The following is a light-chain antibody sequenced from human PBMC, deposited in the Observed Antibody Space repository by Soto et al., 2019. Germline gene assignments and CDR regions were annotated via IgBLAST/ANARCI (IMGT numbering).Light chain of an antibody. CDR2: DVS. J-gene: IGKJ5*01. Sequence: EVVLSQSPAILSLSPWERVTLSCTASQSISYSLAWYQQKPGQAPRLLIYDVSNRAAGIPARFSGSGSGTDFTLTISNLEPEDFAVYYCQQRNNWPSTFGQGTRLEIK. CDR1: QSISYS. V-gene: IGKV3-11*01. CDR3: QQRNNWPST.